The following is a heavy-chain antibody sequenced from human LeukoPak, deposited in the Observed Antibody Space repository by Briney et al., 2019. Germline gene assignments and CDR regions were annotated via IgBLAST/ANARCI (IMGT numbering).Heavy chain of an antibody. V-gene: IGHV3-23*01. D-gene: IGHD3-16*02. J-gene: IGHJ6*02. CDR2: ISGSGGST. CDR1: GFTFSSYW. Sequence: SGGSLRLSCAASGFTFSSYWMHWVRQAPGKGLEWVSAISGSGGSTYYADSVKGRFTISRDNSKNTLYLQMNSLRAEDTAVYYCAKVDRDDYVWGSYRYGGYYYYGMDVWGQGTTVTVSS. CDR3: AKVDRDDYVWGSYRYGGYYYYGMDV.